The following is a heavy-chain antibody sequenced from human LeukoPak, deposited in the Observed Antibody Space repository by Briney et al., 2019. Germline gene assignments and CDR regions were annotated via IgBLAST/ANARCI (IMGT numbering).Heavy chain of an antibody. J-gene: IGHJ3*02. CDR1: GYTFTGYH. Sequence: ASVKVSCKASGYTFTGYHVHWVRQAPGQGLEWMGWIHPNSGDTNYAQNFQGRVTMTRDTSISAAHMELSRLRLDDTAVYYCARKAVGAGVAFDIWGQGTMVTVSS. V-gene: IGHV1-2*02. CDR2: IHPNSGDT. D-gene: IGHD1-26*01. CDR3: ARKAVGAGVAFDI.